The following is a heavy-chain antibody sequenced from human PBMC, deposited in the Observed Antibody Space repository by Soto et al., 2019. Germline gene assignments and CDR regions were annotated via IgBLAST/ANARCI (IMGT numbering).Heavy chain of an antibody. CDR3: ADYHYYYESTDGHFRRF. D-gene: IGHD3-22*01. CDR2: VYYTGDT. CDR1: GASRYSYY. Sequence: PSETLPLSCSVCGASRYSYYWTWMRQSPGKSLEWIGYVYYTGDTSYSPALQGRVSMTLDTSKKQFSLRLHSVTAADTAVYFCADYHYYYESTDGHFRRFWGQGAQVPVYS. J-gene: IGHJ4*02. V-gene: IGHV4-59*03.